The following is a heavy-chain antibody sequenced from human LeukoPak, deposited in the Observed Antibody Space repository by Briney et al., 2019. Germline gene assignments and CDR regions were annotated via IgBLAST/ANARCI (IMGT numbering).Heavy chain of an antibody. CDR1: GDSISRFY. D-gene: IGHD6-19*01. CDR3: VQTTGWPGFDY. J-gene: IGHJ4*02. Sequence: SETLSLICTTSGDSISRFYWSWVRQPPGKGLEWIGNIYNGVPTFFNPSLKSRVTISVDTSRRQFSLELASVTAADTAVYYCVQTTGWPGFDYWGQGILVTVSS. CDR2: IYNGVPT. V-gene: IGHV4-4*09.